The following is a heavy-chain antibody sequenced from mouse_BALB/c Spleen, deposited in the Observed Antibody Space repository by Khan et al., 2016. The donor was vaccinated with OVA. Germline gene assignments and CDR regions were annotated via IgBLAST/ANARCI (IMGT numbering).Heavy chain of an antibody. V-gene: IGHV1-4*01. Sequence: QVRLQQSGAELARPGASVKMSCKASGYTFTSHTMHWVKQRPGQGLEWIGYINPRSGYTQYNQKFNDKATLTAAISSSTAYMQLSSLASEDSAVYYCARRTTEYALDYWGQGTSVTVSS. D-gene: IGHD2-14*01. J-gene: IGHJ4*01. CDR1: GYTFTSHT. CDR3: ARRTTEYALDY. CDR2: INPRSGYT.